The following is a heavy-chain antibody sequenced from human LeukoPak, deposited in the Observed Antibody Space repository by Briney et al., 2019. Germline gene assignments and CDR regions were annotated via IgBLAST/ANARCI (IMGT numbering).Heavy chain of an antibody. CDR2: ISAYNGNT. CDR3: ARQHSNYLYYCGMDV. CDR1: GCTLTNYV. J-gene: IGHJ6*02. D-gene: IGHD4-11*01. Sequence: AAVNVSFKASGCTLTNYVISGLRQAPAQGRDWMGWISAYNGNTNYAPKLQGRVPIPTDTSTSKGYMELRSLRSDDTAVYYCARQHSNYLYYCGMDVWGQGTTVNVSS. V-gene: IGHV1-18*01.